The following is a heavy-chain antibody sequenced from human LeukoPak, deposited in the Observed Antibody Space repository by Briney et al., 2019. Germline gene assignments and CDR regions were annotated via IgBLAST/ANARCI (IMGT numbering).Heavy chain of an antibody. CDR3: AREPSYSSSWFGY. CDR1: GDSISSYY. D-gene: IGHD6-13*01. Sequence: SEILSLTCTVSGDSISSYYWSWIRQPAGKGLEWIGRIYSSGSTNYNPSLKSRVTMSVDTSKNQFSLKLSSVTAADTAVYYCAREPSYSSSWFGYWGQGTLVTVSS. V-gene: IGHV4-4*07. J-gene: IGHJ4*02. CDR2: IYSSGST.